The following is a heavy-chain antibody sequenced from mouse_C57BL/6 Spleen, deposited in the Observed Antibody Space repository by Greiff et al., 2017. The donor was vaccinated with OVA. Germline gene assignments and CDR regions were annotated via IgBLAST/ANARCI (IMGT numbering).Heavy chain of an antibody. J-gene: IGHJ2*01. CDR1: GYTFTDYY. CDR2: INPYNGGT. V-gene: IGHV1-19*01. CDR3: ARYVSYFDY. Sequence: VQLQQSGPVLVKPGASVKMSCKASGYTFTDYYMNWVKQSHGKSLEWIGVINPYNGGTSYNQKFKGKATLTVDKSSSTAYMELNSLTSEDSAVYYCARYVSYFDYWGQGTTLTVSS.